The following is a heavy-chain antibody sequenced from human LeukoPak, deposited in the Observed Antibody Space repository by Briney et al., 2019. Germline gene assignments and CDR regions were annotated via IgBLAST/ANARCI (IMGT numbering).Heavy chain of an antibody. Sequence: PGGSLRLSCAASGFTLSSYAMRWVRQAPGKGLEWVALISYDGSNKYYADSVKGRFTISRDNSKNTLYLQMNSLRPEDTAVYYCARDQAGPWAYWGQGTLVTVSS. CDR2: ISYDGSNK. CDR3: ARDQAGPWAY. CDR1: GFTLSSYA. J-gene: IGHJ4*02. V-gene: IGHV3-30*04.